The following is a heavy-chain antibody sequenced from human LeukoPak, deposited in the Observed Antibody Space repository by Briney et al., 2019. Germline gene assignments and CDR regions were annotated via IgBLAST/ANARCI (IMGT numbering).Heavy chain of an antibody. CDR3: ARADATMYYYYGSGSLENWFDP. D-gene: IGHD3-10*01. CDR2: IIPIFGTA. V-gene: IGHV1-69*13. CDR1: GGTFSSYA. Sequence: ASVKVSCKASGGTFSSYAISWVRQAPGQGLEWMGGIIPIFGTANYAQKFQGRVTITADESTSTVYMELSSLRSEDTAVYYCARADATMYYYYGSGSLENWFDPWGQGTLVTVSS. J-gene: IGHJ5*02.